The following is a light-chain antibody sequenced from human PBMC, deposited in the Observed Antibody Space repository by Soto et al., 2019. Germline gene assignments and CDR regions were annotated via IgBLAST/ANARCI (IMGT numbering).Light chain of an antibody. V-gene: IGKV1-9*01. CDR2: AAS. J-gene: IGKJ4*01. CDR3: QKYYSYPLT. CDR1: QDIRNY. Sequence: IQLPQSPSSISASVVYIFTVTCRASQDIRNYLAWYQQKPGKAPKLLIYAASTLQSGVPSRFSGSGSGTDFTLTISCLQSEDFATYYCQKYYSYPLTCGGGHTGDIK.